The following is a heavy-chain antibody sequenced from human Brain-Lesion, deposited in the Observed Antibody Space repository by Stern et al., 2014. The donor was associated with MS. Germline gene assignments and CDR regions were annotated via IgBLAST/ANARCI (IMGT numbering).Heavy chain of an antibody. J-gene: IGHJ4*02. CDR1: GYRFTSNW. Sequence: VQLVESGAEVKKPGESLKISCKGSGYRFTSNWIGWVRQMPGKGLEWMGIIWPGDSDTRYSPSFQVQVTISADKSISTAYLQWSSLQASDTAMYYCARRGDSSSSGFDYWGQGTLVIVSS. V-gene: IGHV5-51*01. D-gene: IGHD6-6*01. CDR3: ARRGDSSSSGFDY. CDR2: IWPGDSDT.